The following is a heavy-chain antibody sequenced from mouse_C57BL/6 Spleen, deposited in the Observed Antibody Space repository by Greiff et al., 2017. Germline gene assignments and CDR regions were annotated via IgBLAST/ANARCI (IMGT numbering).Heavy chain of an antibody. CDR1: GFTFSSYG. D-gene: IGHD1-1*01. V-gene: IGHV5-6*01. Sequence: EVQLQESGGDLVKPGGSLKLSCAASGFTFSSYGMSWVRQTPDKRLEWVATISSGGSYTYYPDSVKGRFTISRDNAKNTLYLQMSSLKSEDTAMYYCARCTTVVGPDVWGTGTTVTVSS. CDR3: ARCTTVVGPDV. CDR2: ISSGGSYT. J-gene: IGHJ1*03.